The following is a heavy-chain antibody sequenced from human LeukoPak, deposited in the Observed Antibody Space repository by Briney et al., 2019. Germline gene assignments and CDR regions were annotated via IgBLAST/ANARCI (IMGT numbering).Heavy chain of an antibody. V-gene: IGHV5-51*01. CDR1: GYRFTTYW. Sequence: GESLKISCKGSGYRFTTYWIGWVRQMPGKGLEWMGNIYPGDSDTRYSPSFQGQVTISANKSISTAYLQWSSLKASDTAMYYCARTYSSSWYPTHDAFDIWGQGTMVTVSS. D-gene: IGHD6-13*01. CDR2: IYPGDSDT. CDR3: ARTYSSSWYPTHDAFDI. J-gene: IGHJ3*02.